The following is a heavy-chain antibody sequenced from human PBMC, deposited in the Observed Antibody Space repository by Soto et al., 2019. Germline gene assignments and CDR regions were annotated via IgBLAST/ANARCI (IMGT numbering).Heavy chain of an antibody. D-gene: IGHD6-19*01. J-gene: IGHJ4*02. CDR1: GFTFDDYT. V-gene: IGHV3-43*01. CDR3: AKDIAASGWYSLDY. Sequence: EVQLVESGGVVVQPGGSLRLSCAASGFTFDDYTMHWVRQAPGKGLEWVSLISWDGGSTYYADSVKGRFTISRDNSKNSLSLRMNSLRTEDTALYYCAKDIAASGWYSLDYWGQGTLVTVSS. CDR2: ISWDGGST.